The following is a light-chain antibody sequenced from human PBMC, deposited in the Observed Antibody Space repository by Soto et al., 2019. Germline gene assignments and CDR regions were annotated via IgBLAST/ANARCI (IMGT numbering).Light chain of an antibody. Sequence: EIVLTQSPGTLSLSPGERATLSCRASQSVSSSYLAWYQQKPGQAPRLLIYGAYRRATGIPDRFSGSGSGTDFTLTISRLEPEDFAVYYCQQYGRSPRTFGQGTKLEIK. CDR2: GAY. V-gene: IGKV3-20*01. J-gene: IGKJ2*01. CDR3: QQYGRSPRT. CDR1: QSVSSSY.